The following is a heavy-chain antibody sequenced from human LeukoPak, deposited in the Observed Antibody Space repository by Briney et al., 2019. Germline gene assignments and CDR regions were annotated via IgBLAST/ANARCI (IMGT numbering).Heavy chain of an antibody. Sequence: SQTLSLTXTVSGGSISSGDYYWSWIRQPPGKGLEWIGEINHSGSTNYNPSLKSRVTISVDTSKNQFSLKLSSVTAADTAVYYCARVYYYYYYMDVWGKGTTVTVSS. CDR1: GGSISSGDYY. CDR3: ARVYYYYYYMDV. V-gene: IGHV4-30-4*08. J-gene: IGHJ6*03. CDR2: INHSGST.